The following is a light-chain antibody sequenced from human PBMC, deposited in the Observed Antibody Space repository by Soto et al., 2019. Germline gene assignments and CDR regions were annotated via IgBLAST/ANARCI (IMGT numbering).Light chain of an antibody. CDR1: QSISSH. Sequence: DIQMTQSPSSLSASVGDRVTITCRASQSISSHLNWYQQKPGKVTKLLIYAASSLHSGVPLRFSGSGSGTDFTLTISSLQPEDFATFYCQQTYRTPWTFGQGAKVEI. CDR3: QQTYRTPWT. CDR2: AAS. J-gene: IGKJ1*01. V-gene: IGKV1-39*01.